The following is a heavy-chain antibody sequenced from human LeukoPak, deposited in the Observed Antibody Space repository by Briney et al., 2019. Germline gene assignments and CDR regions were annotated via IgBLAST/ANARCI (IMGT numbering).Heavy chain of an antibody. V-gene: IGHV1-46*01. CDR2: INPSGGST. Sequence: ASVKVSCKASGHTFTSYYMHWVRQAPGQGLEWMGIINPSGGSTSYAQKFQGRVTMTRDTSTSTVYMELSSLRSEDTAVYYCATYCSGGSCYPGAWDYWGQGTLVTVSS. J-gene: IGHJ4*02. CDR3: ATYCSGGSCYPGAWDY. D-gene: IGHD2-15*01. CDR1: GHTFTSYY.